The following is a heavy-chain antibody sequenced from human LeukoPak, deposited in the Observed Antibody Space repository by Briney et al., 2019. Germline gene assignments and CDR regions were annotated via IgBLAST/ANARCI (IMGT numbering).Heavy chain of an antibody. CDR1: GFTFSEYA. CDR2: ITGGGERT. J-gene: IGHJ4*02. V-gene: IGHV3-23*01. CDR3: AKTRGPTATHPDY. Sequence: GGSLRLSCAASGFTFSEYAMNWVRQAPGKGLEWVSHITGGGERTYFADSVKGRFTMSRDNSKNTLYLQMSSLRADDTAVYYCAKTRGPTATHPDYWGQGTLVTVSS.